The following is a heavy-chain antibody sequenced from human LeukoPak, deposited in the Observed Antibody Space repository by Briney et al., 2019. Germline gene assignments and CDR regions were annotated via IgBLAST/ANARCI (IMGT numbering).Heavy chain of an antibody. CDR3: ARSTMIVVVVDAFDI. Sequence: SQTLSLTCAVSGGSIGSGGYYWSWIRQHPGKGLEWIGYIYYSGSTYYNPSLKSRVTISVDTSKNQFSLKLSSVTAADTAVYYCARSTMIVVVVDAFDIWGQGTMVTVSS. CDR1: GGSIGSGGYY. D-gene: IGHD3-22*01. CDR2: IYYSGST. V-gene: IGHV4-31*11. J-gene: IGHJ3*02.